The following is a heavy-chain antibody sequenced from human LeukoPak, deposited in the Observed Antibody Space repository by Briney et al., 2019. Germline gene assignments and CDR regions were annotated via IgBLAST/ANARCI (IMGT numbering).Heavy chain of an antibody. CDR3: GRDKSGYMDV. CDR1: GFTVSNDY. CDR2: IYSGGST. Sequence: GGSLRLSCAASGFTVSNDYLTWVRQAPGKGLEWASVIYSGGSTDYADSVKGRFTISRDNSKNTLYLQMNNLRGEDTAVYYCGRDKSGYMDVWGKGTTVTVSS. V-gene: IGHV3-53*05. D-gene: IGHD1-26*01. J-gene: IGHJ6*03.